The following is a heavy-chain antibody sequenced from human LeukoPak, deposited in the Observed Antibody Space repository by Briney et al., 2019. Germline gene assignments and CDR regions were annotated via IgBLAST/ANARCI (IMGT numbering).Heavy chain of an antibody. Sequence: SETLSLTCTVSGGSISSGGYYWSWIRQHPGKGLEWIGYIYYSGSTYYNPSLKSRVTISVDTSKNQFSLKLSSVTAADTAVYYCARIGQYYYDRDAFDIWGQGTMVTVSS. CDR1: GGSISSGGYY. J-gene: IGHJ3*02. V-gene: IGHV4-31*03. CDR3: ARIGQYYYDRDAFDI. CDR2: IYYSGST. D-gene: IGHD3-22*01.